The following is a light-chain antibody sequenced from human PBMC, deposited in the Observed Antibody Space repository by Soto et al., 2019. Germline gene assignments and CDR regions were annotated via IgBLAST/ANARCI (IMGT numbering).Light chain of an antibody. CDR3: QRQSSWPRT. V-gene: IGKV3-15*01. CDR2: GTS. J-gene: IGKJ1*01. Sequence: EILMAQSPATLSVSPGEIVTFSCRASQSVSYYLAWYQQKPGQAPRLLIHGTSTRATGIPARFSGSGSGTEFTLTISSLQSEDFAVYYCQRQSSWPRTCGQGTKGDIK. CDR1: QSVSYY.